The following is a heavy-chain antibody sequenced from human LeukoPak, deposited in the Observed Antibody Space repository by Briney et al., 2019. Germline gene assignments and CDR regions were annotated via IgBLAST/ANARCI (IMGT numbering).Heavy chain of an antibody. CDR3: ARDSGYSGWNTDY. Sequence: PGGSLRLSCAASGFTFSSYTMRWLRQAPGRGLEWLSSIGGSGSMYYADSVKGRFTISGDNAKNSLFLQMSSLRADDTAVYYCARDSGYSGWNTDYWGQGALVTISS. V-gene: IGHV3-21*01. J-gene: IGHJ4*02. CDR1: GFTFSSYT. CDR2: IGGSGSM. D-gene: IGHD1/OR15-1a*01.